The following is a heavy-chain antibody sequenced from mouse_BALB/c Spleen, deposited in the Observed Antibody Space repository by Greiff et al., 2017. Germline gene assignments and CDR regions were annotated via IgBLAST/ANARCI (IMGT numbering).Heavy chain of an antibody. D-gene: IGHD1-1*01. V-gene: IGHV7-3*02. CDR3: EGGGDSSSFAY. Sequence: EVQVVESGGGLVQPGGSLRLSCATSGFSFTDYYMSWVRQPPGKALEWLGFIRNRANGYSTEYSASVKGRFTISRDNSQSILYLQMHTLRAEDSATYYCEGGGDSSSFAYWGQGTLVTVSA. J-gene: IGHJ3*01. CDR2: IRNRANGYST. CDR1: GFSFTDYY.